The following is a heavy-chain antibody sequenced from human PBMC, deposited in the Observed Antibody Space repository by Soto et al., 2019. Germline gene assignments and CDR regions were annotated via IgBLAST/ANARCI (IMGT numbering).Heavy chain of an antibody. D-gene: IGHD3-22*01. J-gene: IGHJ4*02. Sequence: PSETLSLTCTVSGGSISSGDYYWSWIRQPPGKGLDWIGYIYYSGSTYYNPSLKSQVTISVDTSKNQFSLKLISVTAADTAVYYCARGSYYYDSSGYYHYWGQRTLVTVSS. V-gene: IGHV4-30-4*01. CDR2: IYYSGST. CDR1: GGSISSGDYY. CDR3: ARGSYYYDSSGYYHY.